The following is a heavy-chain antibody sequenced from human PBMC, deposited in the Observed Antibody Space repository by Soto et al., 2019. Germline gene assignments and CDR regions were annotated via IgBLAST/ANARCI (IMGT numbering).Heavy chain of an antibody. CDR2: IYWDDDT. CDR3: AHSSLQYKKRFDP. J-gene: IGHJ5*02. Sequence: QITLKESCPTVVKPTQTLTLTCTFAGFSLSSDGVGVGWIRQPPRKAPEWLALIYWDDDTRYSPSLKSRLTITKDTSKNQVVLTMTNMDPVATDKYDCAHSSLQYKKRFDPWGQGTLVTVSS. D-gene: IGHD1-1*01. CDR1: GFSLSSDGVG. V-gene: IGHV2-5*02.